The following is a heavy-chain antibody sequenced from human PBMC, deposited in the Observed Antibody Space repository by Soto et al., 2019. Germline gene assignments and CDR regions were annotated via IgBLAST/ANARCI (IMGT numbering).Heavy chain of an antibody. CDR1: GGTFSSYA. D-gene: IGHD2-2*01. J-gene: IGHJ5*02. CDR2: IIPIFGTA. CDR3: ASHCSMRCSDWIDP. Sequence: SVKVSCKASGGTFSSYAISWVRQAPGQGLEWMGGIIPIFGTANYAQKFQGRVTITADESTSTAYMELSSLRSEDTAVYYCASHCSMRCSDWIDPWGQGTLVTVSS. V-gene: IGHV1-69*13.